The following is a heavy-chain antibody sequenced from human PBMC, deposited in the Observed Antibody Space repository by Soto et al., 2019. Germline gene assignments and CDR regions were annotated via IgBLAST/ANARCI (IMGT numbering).Heavy chain of an antibody. V-gene: IGHV4-39*01. J-gene: IGHJ3*01. CDR2: IYYSGIT. CDR3: ARKPTGNLDAFEV. D-gene: IGHD4-4*01. Sequence: SETLSLTCTVSAASLSSSNYYWGWIRQPPGKGLEWSGSIYYSGITYYNPSLKSPVTISVDTSKTQFSLKLNSGTAAATAVYYYARKPTGNLDAFEVWGQGTMVPVSS. CDR1: AASLSSSNYY.